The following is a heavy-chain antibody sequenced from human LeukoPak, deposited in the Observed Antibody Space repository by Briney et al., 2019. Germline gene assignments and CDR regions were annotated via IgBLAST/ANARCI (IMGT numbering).Heavy chain of an antibody. Sequence: PSETLSLTCAVNGGSFSGYYWGGSRKPPGKGQEWIGGINHSGSTNYNPSLKSRVTISVDTSKNQFSLKLSSVTAADTAVYYCASARADPGSGGGACLFDYWGQGTLVTVSS. CDR1: GGSFSGYY. V-gene: IGHV4-34*01. D-gene: IGHD2-21*02. J-gene: IGHJ4*02. CDR3: ASARADPGSGGGACLFDY. CDR2: INHSGST.